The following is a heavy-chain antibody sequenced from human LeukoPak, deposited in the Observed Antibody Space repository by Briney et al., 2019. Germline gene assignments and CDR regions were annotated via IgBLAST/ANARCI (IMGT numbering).Heavy chain of an antibody. CDR1: GYTFTSYA. CDR3: TIIPNVILFTHYFEY. D-gene: IGHD2-21*01. CDR2: INAGNGNT. Sequence: ASVKVSCKASGYTFTSYAMHWVRQAPGQRLEWMGWINAGNGNTKYSQKFQGRVTITRDTSASTAYMELSSLRSEDTAVYYCTIIPNVILFTHYFEYWGQGTLVTVSS. V-gene: IGHV1-3*01. J-gene: IGHJ4*02.